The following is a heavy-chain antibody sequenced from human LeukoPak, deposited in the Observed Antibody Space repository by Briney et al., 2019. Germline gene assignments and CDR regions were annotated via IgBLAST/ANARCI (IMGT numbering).Heavy chain of an antibody. CDR1: GNTFTGYY. D-gene: IGHD3-3*01. CDR3: AREGLAEWLSNNWFDP. Sequence: ASVKVSCKASGNTFTGYYMHWVRQAPGQGLEWMGWINPNSGGTNYAQKFQGRVTMTRDTSISTAYMELSRLRSDDTAEYYCAREGLAEWLSNNWFDPWGQGNLVTVSS. V-gene: IGHV1-2*02. CDR2: INPNSGGT. J-gene: IGHJ5*02.